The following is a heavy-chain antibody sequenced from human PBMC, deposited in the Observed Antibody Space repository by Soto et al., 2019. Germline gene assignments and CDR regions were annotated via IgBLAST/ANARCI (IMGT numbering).Heavy chain of an antibody. CDR2: IFTGGST. D-gene: IGHD6-19*01. CDR1: GFTFSSNY. CDR3: ARDRYSSGWLDAFDI. V-gene: IGHV3-53*04. Sequence: GGSLRLSCAASGFTFSSNYMSWVRQAPGKGLEWVSVIFTGGSTYYADSVKGRFTISRHSSKNTVYLQMNSLRAEDTAVYYCARDRYSSGWLDAFDIWGQGTMVTVSS. J-gene: IGHJ3*02.